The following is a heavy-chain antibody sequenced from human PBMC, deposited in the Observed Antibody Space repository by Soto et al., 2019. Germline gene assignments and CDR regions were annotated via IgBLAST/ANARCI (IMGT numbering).Heavy chain of an antibody. V-gene: IGHV1-58*02. CDR3: ARVVVVPAAMRGYYYYYGVDV. Sequence: ASVKVSCKASGFTFTSSAMQWVRQARGQRLEWIGWIVVGSGNTNYAQNLQGRVTMTTDTSTSTAYMELRSLRSDDTAVYFCARVVVVPAAMRGYYYYYGVDVWGQGTTVTVSS. CDR2: IVVGSGNT. D-gene: IGHD2-2*01. CDR1: GFTFTSSA. J-gene: IGHJ6*02.